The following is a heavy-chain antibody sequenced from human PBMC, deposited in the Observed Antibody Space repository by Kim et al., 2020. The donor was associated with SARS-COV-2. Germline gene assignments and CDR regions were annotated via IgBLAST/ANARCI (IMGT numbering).Heavy chain of an antibody. CDR3: AKLVSSSSELFDY. CDR1: GFTFSSYG. Sequence: GGSLRLSCAASGFTFSSYGMHWVRQAPGKGLEWVAVISYDGSNKYYADSVKGRFTISRDNSKNTLYLQMNSLRAEDTAVYYCAKLVSSSSELFDYWGQGTLVTVSS. V-gene: IGHV3-30*18. CDR2: ISYDGSNK. J-gene: IGHJ4*02. D-gene: IGHD6-6*01.